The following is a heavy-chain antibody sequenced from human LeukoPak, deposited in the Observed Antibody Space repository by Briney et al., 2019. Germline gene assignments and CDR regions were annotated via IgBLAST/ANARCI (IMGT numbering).Heavy chain of an antibody. Sequence: GGSLRLSCAASGFTVSSNYMSWVRQAPGKGLEWVSVSYTGGNTHYADSVKGRFTLSRDNSKNTLYLQMNSLRAEDTAVYYCASLHPKYDSSGYYLDYWGQGTLVTVSS. D-gene: IGHD3-22*01. J-gene: IGHJ4*02. CDR2: SYTGGNT. CDR1: GFTVSSNY. CDR3: ASLHPKYDSSGYYLDY. V-gene: IGHV3-66*01.